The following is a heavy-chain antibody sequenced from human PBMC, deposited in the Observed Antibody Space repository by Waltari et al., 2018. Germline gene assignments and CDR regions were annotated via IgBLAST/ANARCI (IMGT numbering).Heavy chain of an antibody. Sequence: QLQLQESGPGLVKSSATLSLTCTFSGAPIRRSRYYWGWIRQSPGKGLGWVGSWYYNGTTYYHPSLKGRVTISVDTSKKQFFLKLSSVTASDTAMYYCARYPAVVYAKVDPWGQGTLVIVSS. CDR2: WYYNGTT. V-gene: IGHV4-39*01. D-gene: IGHD2-8*02. J-gene: IGHJ5*02. CDR3: ARYPAVVYAKVDP. CDR1: GAPIRRSRYY.